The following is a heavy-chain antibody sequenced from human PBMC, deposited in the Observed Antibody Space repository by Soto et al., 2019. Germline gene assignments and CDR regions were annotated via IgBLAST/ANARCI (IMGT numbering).Heavy chain of an antibody. CDR2: ISYDGSNK. V-gene: IGHV3-30*18. D-gene: IGHD6-13*01. Sequence: PGGSLRLSCAASGFTFSSYGMHWVRQAPGKGLEWVAVISYDGSNKYYADSVKGRFTISRDNSKNTLYLQMNSLRAEDTAVYYCAKDFQQLVRSYYFDYWGQGTLVTVSS. CDR1: GFTFSSYG. J-gene: IGHJ4*02. CDR3: AKDFQQLVRSYYFDY.